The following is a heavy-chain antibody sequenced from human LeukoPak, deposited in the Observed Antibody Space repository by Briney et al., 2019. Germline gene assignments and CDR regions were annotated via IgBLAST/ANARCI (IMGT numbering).Heavy chain of an antibody. D-gene: IGHD4-17*01. Sequence: ASVKVSCKASGYTFTGHYMHWVRQAPGQGLEWMGWISAYNGYTNYAQKFQDRVTMTTETSTTTAYLELRSLTSDDTAVYYCATMTTVTTGRGFDVWGQGTMITVSS. CDR1: GYTFTGHY. V-gene: IGHV1-18*04. J-gene: IGHJ3*01. CDR3: ATMTTVTTGRGFDV. CDR2: ISAYNGYT.